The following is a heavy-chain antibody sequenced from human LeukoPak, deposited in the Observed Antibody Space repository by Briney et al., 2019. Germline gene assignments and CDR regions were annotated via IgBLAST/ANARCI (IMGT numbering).Heavy chain of an antibody. V-gene: IGHV1-18*01. Sequence: ASVKVSCKASGYTFTSYGISWVRQAPGQGLEWMGWISAYNGNTNYAQKLQGRVTMTTDTSTSTAYMELSRLRSDDTAVYYCAREIPGIAAAGTWDYWGQGTLVTVSS. J-gene: IGHJ4*02. CDR3: AREIPGIAAAGTWDY. CDR1: GYTFTSYG. D-gene: IGHD6-13*01. CDR2: ISAYNGNT.